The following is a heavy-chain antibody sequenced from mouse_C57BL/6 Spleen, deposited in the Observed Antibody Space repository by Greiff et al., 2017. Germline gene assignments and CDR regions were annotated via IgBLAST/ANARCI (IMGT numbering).Heavy chain of an antibody. CDR1: GFPFTDYY. CDR2: IRNKANGYTT. Sequence: EVKVVESGGGLVQPGGSLSLSCAASGFPFTDYYMSWVRQPPGKALEWLGFIRNKANGYTTEYSASVKGRFTISRDNSQSILYLQMNALRAEDSATYYCARSSDYFDYWGQGTTLTVSS. V-gene: IGHV7-3*01. D-gene: IGHD3-2*02. CDR3: ARSSDYFDY. J-gene: IGHJ2*01.